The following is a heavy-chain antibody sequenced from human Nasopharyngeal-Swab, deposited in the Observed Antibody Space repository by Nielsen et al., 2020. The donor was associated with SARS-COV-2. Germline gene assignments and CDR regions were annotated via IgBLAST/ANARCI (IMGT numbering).Heavy chain of an antibody. CDR1: GASISSYF. D-gene: IGHD1-26*01. Sequence: SETLSLTCTVSGASISSYFCSWIRQPPGKGLEWIGYIYYSGSTNYNPSLKSRVTISVDTSKNQFSLKLSSVTAADTVVYYCAGRIVGPHLGDFDYWGQGTLVTVSS. V-gene: IGHV4-59*01. CDR2: IYYSGST. J-gene: IGHJ4*02. CDR3: AGRIVGPHLGDFDY.